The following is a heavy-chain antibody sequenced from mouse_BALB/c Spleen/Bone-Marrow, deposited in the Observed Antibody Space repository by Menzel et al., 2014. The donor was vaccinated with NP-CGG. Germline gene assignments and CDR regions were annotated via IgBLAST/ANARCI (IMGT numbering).Heavy chain of an antibody. CDR1: GYTFTDYA. CDR3: EKTRGFPYAWDY. CDR2: ISTYNGNT. V-gene: IGHV1-67*01. J-gene: IGHJ4*01. Sequence: VQLQQSGPELVRPGVSVKISCKGSGYTFTDYAMHWVKQSHAESLEWIGVISTYNGNTNYNQKFKGKATMTVDKSSSPAYMKFPRWTSEVSPIFSCEKTRGFPYAWDYGAQGTSAPFSS.